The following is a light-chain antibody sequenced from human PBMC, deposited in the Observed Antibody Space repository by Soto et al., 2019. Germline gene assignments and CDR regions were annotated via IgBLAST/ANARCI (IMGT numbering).Light chain of an antibody. CDR2: GAS. CDR3: QQYNNWPPST. CDR1: QSVSSN. V-gene: IGKV3-15*01. Sequence: EIVMTQSPATLSVSPGERATLSCRASQSVSSNLAWYQQKPGQAPRLLIYGASTRATGIPARFSGSGSGTEFTLTIRSLQSEDFAVYYCQQYNNWPPSTFGQGTKLDIK. J-gene: IGKJ2*01.